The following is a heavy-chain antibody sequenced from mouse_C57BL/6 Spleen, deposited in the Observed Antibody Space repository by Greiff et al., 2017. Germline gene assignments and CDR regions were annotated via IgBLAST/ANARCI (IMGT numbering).Heavy chain of an antibody. CDR2: IDPSDSYT. CDR3: ARAYSNPPYFDV. Sequence: VQLQQSGAELVKPGASVKLSCKASGYTFTSYWMQWVKQRPGQGLEWIGEIDPSDSYTNYNQKFKGKATLTVDTSSSTAYMQLSSLTSEDAAVYDCARAYSNPPYFDVWGTGTTVTVSS. V-gene: IGHV1-50*01. D-gene: IGHD2-5*01. J-gene: IGHJ1*03. CDR1: GYTFTSYW.